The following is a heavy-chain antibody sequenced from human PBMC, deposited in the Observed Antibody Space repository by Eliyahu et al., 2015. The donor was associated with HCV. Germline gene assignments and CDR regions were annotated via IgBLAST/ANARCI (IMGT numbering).Heavy chain of an antibody. J-gene: IGHJ4*02. CDR3: AKDKGSGYYLAQFDY. Sequence: EVQLLESGGGLVQPGGSLRLSCAASGFTXSSYAMXWVRQGPGKGLEWVSAISGSGGSTYYADSVKGRFTISRDNSKNTLYLQMNSLRAEDTAVYYCAKDKGSGYYLAQFDYWGQGTLVTVSS. CDR2: ISGSGGST. D-gene: IGHD3-22*01. V-gene: IGHV3-23*01. CDR1: GFTXSSYA.